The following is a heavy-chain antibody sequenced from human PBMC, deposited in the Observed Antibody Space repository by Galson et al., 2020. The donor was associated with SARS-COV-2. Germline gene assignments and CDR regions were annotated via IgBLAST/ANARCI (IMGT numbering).Heavy chain of an antibody. V-gene: IGHV1-2*02. CDR1: AYTFNGFY. CDR2: INPNSGGT. CDR3: ARGWAHYASGKDIDY. Sequence: ASVKVSCQASAYTFNGFYIHWVRQAPGQGLEWMGRINPNSGGTLYAQKFQGRVTMTGDTSINTVYMELTRLTSDDTATYFCARGWAHYASGKDIDYWGQGTLVTVSS. J-gene: IGHJ4*02. D-gene: IGHD3-10*01.